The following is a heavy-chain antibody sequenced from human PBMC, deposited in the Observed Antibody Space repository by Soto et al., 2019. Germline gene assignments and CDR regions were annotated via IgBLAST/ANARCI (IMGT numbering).Heavy chain of an antibody. Sequence: QITLKESGPTLVKPTQTLTLTCTFSGFSLSTSGVGVGWIRQPPGKALEWLALIYWDDDKRYSPSLKSRLTITKDTSKTHVVLTMTNMDPVDTATYYRAHSYYGSGSYSGIVWFDPWGQGTLVTVSS. CDR2: IYWDDDK. D-gene: IGHD3-10*01. J-gene: IGHJ5*02. V-gene: IGHV2-5*02. CDR3: AHSYYGSGSYSGIVWFDP. CDR1: GFSLSTSGVG.